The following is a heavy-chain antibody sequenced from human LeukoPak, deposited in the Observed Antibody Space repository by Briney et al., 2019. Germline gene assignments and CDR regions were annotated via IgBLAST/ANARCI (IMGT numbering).Heavy chain of an antibody. J-gene: IGHJ3*02. Sequence: SETLSLTCTVSGGSISSSSYYWGWIRQPPGKGLEWIGSIYYSGSTYYNPSLKSRVTISVDTSKNQFSLKLSSVTAADTAVYYCARDRKDIVVVVAASGAFDIWGQGTMVTVSS. CDR3: ARDRKDIVVVVAASGAFDI. CDR1: GGSISSSSYY. CDR2: IYYSGST. D-gene: IGHD2-15*01. V-gene: IGHV4-39*07.